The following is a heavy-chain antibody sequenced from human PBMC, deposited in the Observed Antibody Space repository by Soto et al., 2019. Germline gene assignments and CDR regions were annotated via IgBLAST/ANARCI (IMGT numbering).Heavy chain of an antibody. J-gene: IGHJ4*02. D-gene: IGHD5-12*01. CDR3: ARLLHLGPEHTGCLHY. Sequence: SETLSLTCTVSGDSISSSYWGWIRQPPGEGLEWVGYISNRGGTNYNPSLKSRVTISVDTSKNQFSLRLTSLTAADSAVYYCARLLHLGPEHTGCLHYWGQGTLVTVSS. CDR2: ISNRGGT. CDR1: GDSISSSY. V-gene: IGHV4-59*01.